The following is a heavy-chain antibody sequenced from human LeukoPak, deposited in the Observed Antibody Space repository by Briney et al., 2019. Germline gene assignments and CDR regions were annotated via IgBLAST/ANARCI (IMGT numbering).Heavy chain of an antibody. CDR3: ARDQLLWFGELVHFDY. Sequence: PGGSLRLSCAASGFTFSSYSMNWVRQAPGKGLEWVSYISSSSSTIYYADSVKGRFTISRDNAKNSLYLQMNSLRDEDTAVYYCARDQLLWFGELVHFDYWGQGTLVTVSS. J-gene: IGHJ4*02. CDR1: GFTFSSYS. CDR2: ISSSSSTI. D-gene: IGHD3-10*01. V-gene: IGHV3-48*02.